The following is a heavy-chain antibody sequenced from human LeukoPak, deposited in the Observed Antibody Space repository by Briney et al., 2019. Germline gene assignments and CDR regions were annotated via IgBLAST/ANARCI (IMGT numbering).Heavy chain of an antibody. Sequence: ASVKVSCKASGYTFTSYGISWVRQAPGQGLEWMGWISAYNGNTNYAQKLQGRVTMTTDTSTSTAYMELRSLRSDDTAVYYCARDRHVLRPHVGNCGGDCYPDWYFDLWGRGTLVTVSS. CDR3: ARDRHVLRPHVGNCGGDCYPDWYFDL. J-gene: IGHJ2*01. CDR2: ISAYNGNT. CDR1: GYTFTSYG. D-gene: IGHD2-21*02. V-gene: IGHV1-18*01.